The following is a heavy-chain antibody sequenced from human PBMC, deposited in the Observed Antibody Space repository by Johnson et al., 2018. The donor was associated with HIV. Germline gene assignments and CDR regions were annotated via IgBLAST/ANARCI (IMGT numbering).Heavy chain of an antibody. V-gene: IGHV3-7*01. CDR1: GFTFSSYW. CDR3: ARDTVDTAMEDAFDI. J-gene: IGHJ3*02. Sequence: VQLVESGGGLVQPGGSLRLSCAASGFTFSSYWMSWVRQAPGKGLEWVANIKQDGSEKYYVDSVKGRFTISRDNAKNSLYLQMNSLRAEDTAVYYCARDTVDTAMEDAFDIWGQGTMVTVSS. CDR2: IKQDGSEK. D-gene: IGHD5-18*01.